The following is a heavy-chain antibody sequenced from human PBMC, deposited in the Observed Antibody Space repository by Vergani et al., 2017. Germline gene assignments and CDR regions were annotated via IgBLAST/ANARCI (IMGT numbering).Heavy chain of an antibody. CDR3: ARHPYGSSWYFDL. D-gene: IGHD3-10*01. V-gene: IGHV5-51*01. Sequence: EVPLVQSGAAVKTPGESLKISCKGSGYSFTSYWIGWVRQMPGKGLEWMGIIYPGDSDTRYSPSVQGQVTISADKSISTAYLQWRSLKASDTAIYYCARHPYGSSWYFDLWGRGTLVTVSS. CDR1: GYSFTSYW. CDR2: IYPGDSDT. J-gene: IGHJ2*01.